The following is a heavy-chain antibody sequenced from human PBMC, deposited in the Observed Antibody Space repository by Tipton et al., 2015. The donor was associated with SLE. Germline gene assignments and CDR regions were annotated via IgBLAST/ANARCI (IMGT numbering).Heavy chain of an antibody. V-gene: IGHV4-4*07. D-gene: IGHD1-26*01. CDR1: GGSLSSYY. Sequence: TLSLTCTVSGGSLSSYYWSWIRQPAGKGLEYIGRIYFSGITHYNPSLKSRLTMSVDTSQNQFSLRLNSVTAADTAVYYCVRINSGASRLFDYWGQGMLVAVSS. CDR2: IYFSGIT. J-gene: IGHJ4*02. CDR3: VRINSGASRLFDY.